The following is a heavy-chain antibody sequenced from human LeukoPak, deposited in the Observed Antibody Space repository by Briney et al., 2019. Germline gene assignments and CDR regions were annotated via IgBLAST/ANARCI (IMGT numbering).Heavy chain of an antibody. V-gene: IGHV3-74*01. CDR1: GFTFSSYW. D-gene: IGHD2-2*01. CDR2: INSDGSST. J-gene: IGHJ4*02. Sequence: GGSLRLSCAASGFTFSSYWMHWVRQAPGKGLVWVSRINSDGSSTSYADSVKGRFTISRDKAKNTLYLQMNSLRAEDTAVYYCARDCSSTSCPFRYWGQGTLVTVSS. CDR3: ARDCSSTSCPFRY.